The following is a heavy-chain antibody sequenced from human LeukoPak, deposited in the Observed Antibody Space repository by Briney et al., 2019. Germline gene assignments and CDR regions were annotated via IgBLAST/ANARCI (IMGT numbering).Heavy chain of an antibody. CDR2: IYYSGST. Sequence: SETLSLTCSVSGGSISSSSYYWGWIRQPPGKGLEWIGSIYYSGSTYYTPSLKSRVTISVDTSKNQFSLKLSSVTAADTAAYYCARSDFSQVAGTFDYWGQRTLVTVSS. D-gene: IGHD6-19*01. J-gene: IGHJ4*02. V-gene: IGHV4-39*01. CDR3: ARSDFSQVAGTFDY. CDR1: GGSISSSSYY.